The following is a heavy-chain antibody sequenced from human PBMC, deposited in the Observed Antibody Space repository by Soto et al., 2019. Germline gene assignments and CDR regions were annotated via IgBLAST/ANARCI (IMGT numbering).Heavy chain of an antibody. CDR1: GYSISSSNW. CDR2: IYYSGST. V-gene: IGHV4-28*01. J-gene: IGHJ6*02. Sequence: QVQLQESGPGLVKPSDTLSLTCAVSGYSISSSNWWGWIRQPPGKGLEWIGFIYYSGSTHYNPSLKSRATMSVDTSKNQFALKLRSVTAVDTAVYYCARNGGGFLAYMDVWGQGTTVTVSS. CDR3: ARNGGGFLAYMDV. D-gene: IGHD3-16*01.